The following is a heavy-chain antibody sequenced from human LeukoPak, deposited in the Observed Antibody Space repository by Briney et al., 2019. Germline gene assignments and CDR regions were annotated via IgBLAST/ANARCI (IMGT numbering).Heavy chain of an antibody. CDR1: GYTFTDYY. CDR2: IGPNSGGT. D-gene: IGHD6-6*01. J-gene: IGHJ5*02. V-gene: IGHV1-2*02. CDR3: ARSNIAVRRGDNWFDP. Sequence: ASVKVSCKASGYTFTDYYMHWVRQAPGQGLEWMGWIGPNSGGTNYAQKFQGRVTMTRDSSISTAYMELTRLISDDTAVYYCARSNIAVRRGDNWFDPGGQGTLVTVSS.